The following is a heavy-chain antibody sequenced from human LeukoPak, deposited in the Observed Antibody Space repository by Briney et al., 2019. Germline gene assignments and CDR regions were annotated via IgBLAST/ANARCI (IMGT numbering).Heavy chain of an antibody. CDR2: LIPILRSP. J-gene: IGHJ4*02. CDR3: ARGNWNYLLGS. CDR1: GDTFTDHA. Sequence: SVKVSCKASGDTFTDHAIVWVRQAPGQGLEWMGGLIPILRSPHYAQKFQGRLTISTDESRGTAFMELISLKFEDTAVYYCARGNWNYLLGSWGQGTLVTVSS. V-gene: IGHV1-69*05. D-gene: IGHD1-7*01.